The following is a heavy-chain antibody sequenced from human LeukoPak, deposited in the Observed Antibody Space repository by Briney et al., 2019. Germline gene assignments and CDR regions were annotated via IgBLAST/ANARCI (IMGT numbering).Heavy chain of an antibody. Sequence: ASVKVSCKASGYTFTSYDINWVRQAPGQGLEWMGWINPNSGNTGYAQKFHDRVTMTRNTSISTAYMELSSLRSEDTAVYYCARGLRATVVTPQSHPSGYWGQGTLVTVSS. J-gene: IGHJ4*02. D-gene: IGHD4-23*01. CDR3: ARGLRATVVTPQSHPSGY. CDR2: INPNSGNT. CDR1: GYTFTSYD. V-gene: IGHV1-8*01.